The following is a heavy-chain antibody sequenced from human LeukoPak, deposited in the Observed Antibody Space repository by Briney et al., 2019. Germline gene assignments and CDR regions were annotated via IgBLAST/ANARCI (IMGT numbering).Heavy chain of an antibody. Sequence: SETLSLTCAVYGGSFSGYYWSWIRQPPGKGLEWIGEINHGGSTNYNPSLKSRVTISVDMSKNQFSLKLSSVTAADTAVYYCARGYNLFDYWGQGTLVTVSS. D-gene: IGHD5-24*01. V-gene: IGHV4-34*01. CDR1: GGSFSGYY. J-gene: IGHJ4*02. CDR3: ARGYNLFDY. CDR2: INHGGST.